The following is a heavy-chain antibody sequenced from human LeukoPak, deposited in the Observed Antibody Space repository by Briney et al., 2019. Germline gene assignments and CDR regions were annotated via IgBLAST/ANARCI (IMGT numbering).Heavy chain of an antibody. D-gene: IGHD6-19*01. Sequence: GESLKISCAASGITFSSHSMNWVRQAPGEGLEWVSSISSTSQYILYADSVKGRFTISRDNAKNSLYLQMSSLRAEDTAVYYCARVGYSSGWYFDYWGQGTLVTVSS. J-gene: IGHJ4*02. CDR3: ARVGYSSGWYFDY. CDR1: GITFSSHS. CDR2: ISSTSQYI. V-gene: IGHV3-21*06.